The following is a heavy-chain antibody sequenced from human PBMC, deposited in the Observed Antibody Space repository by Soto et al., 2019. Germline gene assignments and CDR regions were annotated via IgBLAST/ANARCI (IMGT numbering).Heavy chain of an antibody. V-gene: IGHV1-24*01. CDR3: AKLSNDFWSGPNNWFDT. D-gene: IGHD3-3*01. CDR1: GYTLTELS. Sequence: ASVKVSCKVSGYTLTELSMHWVRQAPGKGLEWMGGFDPEDGETIYAQKFQGRVTMTEDTSTDTAYMELSSLRSEDTAVYYCAKLSNDFWSGPNNWFDTWGQGTLVTVSS. CDR2: FDPEDGET. J-gene: IGHJ5*02.